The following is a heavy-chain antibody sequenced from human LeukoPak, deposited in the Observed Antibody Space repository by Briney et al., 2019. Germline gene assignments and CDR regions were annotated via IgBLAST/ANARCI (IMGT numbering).Heavy chain of an antibody. CDR1: GFTFSSYS. V-gene: IGHV3-15*01. J-gene: IGHJ4*02. D-gene: IGHD1-7*01. Sequence: GGSLRLSCAVSGFTFSSYSMTWVRQAPGKGLEWVGRIKSKTDGGTIDYAAPVKGRFTISRDDSISTLYLQMTSLKTEDTGVYYCATALAWNYARAYWGQGTLVTVSS. CDR2: IKSKTDGGTI. CDR3: ATALAWNYARAY.